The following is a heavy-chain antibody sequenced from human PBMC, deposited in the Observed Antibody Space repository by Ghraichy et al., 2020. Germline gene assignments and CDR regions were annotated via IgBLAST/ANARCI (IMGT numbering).Heavy chain of an antibody. V-gene: IGHV1-2*02. CDR1: GYSFTGYY. D-gene: IGHD3-22*01. Sequence: ASVKVSCKASGYSFTGYYMHWVRQAPGQGLEWMGWINPNSGGTNYAQKFQGRVSMTRDTSINTTYMELSRLRSDDTAVLYCARDRDYDTSGYFHYWGQGTLVTVST. CDR3: ARDRDYDTSGYFHY. CDR2: INPNSGGT. J-gene: IGHJ4*02.